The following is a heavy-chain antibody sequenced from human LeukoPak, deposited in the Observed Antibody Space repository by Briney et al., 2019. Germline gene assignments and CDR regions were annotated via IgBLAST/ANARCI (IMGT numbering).Heavy chain of an antibody. J-gene: IGHJ4*02. CDR1: GFTFSSYD. CDR3: AKPVLGPRRYFDY. CDR2: ISGSGGST. V-gene: IGHV3-23*01. Sequence: GGSLRLSCAASGFTFSSYDMSWVRQAPGKGLEWVSAISGSGGSTYYADSVKGRFTISRDNSKNTLYLQMNSLRAEDTAVYYCAKPVLGPRRYFDYWGQGTLVTVSS.